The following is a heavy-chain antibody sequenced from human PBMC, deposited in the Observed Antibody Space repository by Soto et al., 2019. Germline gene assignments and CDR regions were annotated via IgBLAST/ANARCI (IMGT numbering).Heavy chain of an antibody. CDR3: VKVSTFYDILTGYYSTNFFDP. D-gene: IGHD3-9*01. V-gene: IGHV3-64D*06. CDR2: ISSDGDIT. Sequence: GGSLTLYCSASGVPLTEYSMHWVRQAPGKGLQYVSTISSDGDITYYADSVKGRFTISRDNSKNTLYLQMNSLRPEDTAVYYCVKVSTFYDILTGYYSTNFFDPWGQGTLVTVSS. CDR1: GVPLTEYS. J-gene: IGHJ5*02.